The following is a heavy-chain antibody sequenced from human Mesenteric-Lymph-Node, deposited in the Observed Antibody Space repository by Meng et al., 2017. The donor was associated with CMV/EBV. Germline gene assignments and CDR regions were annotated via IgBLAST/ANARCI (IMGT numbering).Heavy chain of an antibody. J-gene: IGHJ4*02. CDR2: IFGDGTT. D-gene: IGHD3-10*01. Sequence: GESLKISCAASGFTFSDYYMSWVRQAPGKGLEWVSVIFGDGTTYYAGSVRGRFTISRDNSKDTLYLQMNSLRAEDTAVYYCVRYYGAGSYFGDSWGQGTQVTVSS. CDR1: GFTFSDYY. CDR3: VRYYGAGSYFGDS. V-gene: IGHV3-53*01.